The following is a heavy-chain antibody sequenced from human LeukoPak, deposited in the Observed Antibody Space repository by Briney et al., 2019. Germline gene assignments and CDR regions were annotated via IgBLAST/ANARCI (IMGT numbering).Heavy chain of an antibody. J-gene: IGHJ5*02. D-gene: IGHD3-10*01. CDR1: GFTFSSSG. CDR2: ISGSGDRT. V-gene: IGHV3-23*01. Sequence: GGSLRLSCAASGFTFSSSGMIWVRQAPGKGLEWVSAISGSGDRTYHADSVKGRFTISRDNSKNTLYLHMNSLRAEDTAVYYCAKGYYGSGSYGWFDPWGQGTLVTVSS. CDR3: AKGYYGSGSYGWFDP.